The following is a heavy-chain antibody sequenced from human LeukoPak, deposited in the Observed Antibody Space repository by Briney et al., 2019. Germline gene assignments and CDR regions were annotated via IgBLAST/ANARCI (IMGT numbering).Heavy chain of an antibody. CDR3: ARGQYSFDY. CDR2: ISSKSSST. Sequence: GGSLRLSGAASGFTFTDYYMSWIRQAPGKRLEWVSYISSKSSSTTYADSVKGRFTISRDNAKNSLYLQMNSLSAEDTAVYYCARGQYSFDYWGQGTLVTVSS. D-gene: IGHD6-19*01. CDR1: GFTFTDYY. J-gene: IGHJ4*02. V-gene: IGHV3-11*06.